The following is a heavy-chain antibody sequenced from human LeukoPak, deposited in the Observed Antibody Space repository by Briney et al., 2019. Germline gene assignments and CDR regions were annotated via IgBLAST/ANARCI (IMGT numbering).Heavy chain of an antibody. D-gene: IGHD3-3*01. CDR2: INHSGSN. Sequence: SETLSLTCAVYGGSFSGYYWSWIRQPPGKGLEWIGEINHSGSNNYNPSLESRVTISVDTSKNQFSLKLSSVTAADTAVYYCARGLRFLEWLSRGYMDVWGKGTTVTVSS. CDR1: GGSFSGYY. J-gene: IGHJ6*03. CDR3: ARGLRFLEWLSRGYMDV. V-gene: IGHV4-34*01.